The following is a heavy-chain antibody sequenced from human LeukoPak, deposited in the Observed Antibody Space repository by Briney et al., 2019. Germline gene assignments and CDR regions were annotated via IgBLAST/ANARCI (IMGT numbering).Heavy chain of an antibody. CDR2: INPKSGVT. V-gene: IGHV1-2*02. CDR3: ARERPDTVMMMGRFDP. D-gene: IGHD5-18*01. Sequence: ASVKVSCKASGYTFTDFHMHWVRRAPGQGLEWMGWINPKSGVTNYAQKFQGRVTLTRDTSISTAYMDLSRLTSNDTAVYYCARERPDTVMMMGRFDPWGQGTQVTVSS. CDR1: GYTFTDFH. J-gene: IGHJ5*02.